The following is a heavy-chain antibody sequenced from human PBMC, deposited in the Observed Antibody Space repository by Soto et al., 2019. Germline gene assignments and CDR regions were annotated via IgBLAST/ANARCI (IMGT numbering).Heavy chain of an antibody. Sequence: PSETLSLTCTVSGGSISSGDYYWSWIRQPPGKGLEWIGYIYYSGSTYYKKSLKSRVTISVDTSKNQYSLKLSSVTAADTAVYYCARHLEWLYYGMDVWGQGTTVTVSS. CDR1: GGSISSGDYY. CDR2: IYYSGST. V-gene: IGHV4-30-4*01. CDR3: ARHLEWLYYGMDV. J-gene: IGHJ6*02. D-gene: IGHD3-3*01.